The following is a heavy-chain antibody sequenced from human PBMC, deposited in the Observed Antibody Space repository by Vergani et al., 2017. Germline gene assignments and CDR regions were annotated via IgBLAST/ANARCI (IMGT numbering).Heavy chain of an antibody. J-gene: IGHJ6*02. CDR1: GGSISSGSYY. V-gene: IGHV4-61*02. CDR3: AGGVRFLEWLPNYYYGMDV. D-gene: IGHD3-3*01. CDR2: IYTSGST. Sequence: QVQLQESGPGLVKPSQTLSLTCTVSGGSISSGSYYWSWIRQPAGKGLGWIGRIYTSGSTNYNPSLKSRVTISVDTSKNQFSLKLSSVTAADTAVYYCAGGVRFLEWLPNYYYGMDVWGQGTTVTVSS.